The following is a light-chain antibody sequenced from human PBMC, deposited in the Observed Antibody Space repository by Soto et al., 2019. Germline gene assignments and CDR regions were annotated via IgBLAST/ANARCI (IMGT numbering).Light chain of an antibody. CDR2: KVS. CDR1: QSLVHNDGHTY. V-gene: IGKV2-24*01. Sequence: IVMTQTPLSSPVTLGQAASISCRYSQSLVHNDGHTYLSWFQQRPGQPPRLLIYKVSDRFSGVPYRFSGSGAGTDFTLTISRVEAEDVGVYYCMLATQSPWSFGQGTKVVIK. CDR3: MLATQSPWS. J-gene: IGKJ1*01.